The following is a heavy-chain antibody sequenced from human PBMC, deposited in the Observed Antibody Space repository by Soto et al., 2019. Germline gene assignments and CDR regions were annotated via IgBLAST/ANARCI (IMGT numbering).Heavy chain of an antibody. V-gene: IGHV3-23*05. D-gene: IGHD2-8*01. CDR3: VSWVSAHFDF. CDR2: VDNSGTYT. J-gene: IGHJ4*02. Sequence: GGSLRLSCAASGLTFSNHAMTWVRQVPGKGLEWVSTVDNSGTYTHYAGSVEGRFTISRDNSKNTLYPQMNNLRAEDTAFYYCVSWVSAHFDFWGPGTLVTVSS. CDR1: GLTFSNHA.